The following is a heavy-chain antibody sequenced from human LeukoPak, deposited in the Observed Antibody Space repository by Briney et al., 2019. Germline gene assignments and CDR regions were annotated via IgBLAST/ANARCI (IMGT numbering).Heavy chain of an antibody. CDR1: VGSISSSSDY. Sequence: SETLSLTCTVSVGSISSSSDYWGWIRQPPGEGLEWIVSIYYSGSTYCNPSLKSRVTISVDTSKNQFSLKLSSVTAADTAVYYCARDLGYYYDSSGYRDVWGKGTTVTVSS. D-gene: IGHD3-22*01. CDR2: IYYSGST. V-gene: IGHV4-39*07. J-gene: IGHJ6*04. CDR3: ARDLGYYYDSSGYRDV.